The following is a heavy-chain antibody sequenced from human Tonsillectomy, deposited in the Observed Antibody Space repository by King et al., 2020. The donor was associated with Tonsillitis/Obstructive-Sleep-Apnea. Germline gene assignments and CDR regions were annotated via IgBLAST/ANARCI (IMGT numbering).Heavy chain of an antibody. CDR3: VRLPEGGRRNALHY. V-gene: IGHV5-51*01. CDR2: IYPLYSDP. CDR1: GYTFTAFW. D-gene: IGHD1-14*01. Sequence: QLVQSGAEVKKPGESLRISCKGSGYTFTAFWIGWVRQMPGKGLEWMGLIYPLYSDPTYCPSFQGQVTISADESINTAYLQWSSLQASDTAMYYCVRLPEGGRRNALHYWGQGTLVTVSS. J-gene: IGHJ4*02.